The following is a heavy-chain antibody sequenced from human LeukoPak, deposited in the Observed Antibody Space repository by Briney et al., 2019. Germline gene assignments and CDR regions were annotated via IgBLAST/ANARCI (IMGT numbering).Heavy chain of an antibody. CDR1: GGSISSYY. CDR2: IYYSGST. D-gene: IGHD3-22*01. CDR3: ARYYDGSYAFDI. V-gene: IGHV4-59*08. Sequence: SETLSLTCTVSGGSISSYYWSWIRQPPGKGLEWIGYIYYSGSTNYNPSLKSRVTISVDTSKNQFSLKLSSVTAADTAVYYCARYYDGSYAFDIWGQGTMVTVSS. J-gene: IGHJ3*02.